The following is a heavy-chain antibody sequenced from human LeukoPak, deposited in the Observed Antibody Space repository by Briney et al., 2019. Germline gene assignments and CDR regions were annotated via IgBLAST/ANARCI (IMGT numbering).Heavy chain of an antibody. J-gene: IGHJ4*02. Sequence: PGGALRLSCAASGFTFSSYAMSWVRQAPGKGLEWVSAISGSGGSTYYADSVKDRFTISRDNSKNTLYLQMNSLRAEDTAVYYCAKGAREPPNYYGSGSYWALFDYWGQGTLVTVSS. V-gene: IGHV3-23*01. CDR3: AKGAREPPNYYGSGSYWALFDY. CDR1: GFTFSSYA. D-gene: IGHD3-10*01. CDR2: ISGSGGST.